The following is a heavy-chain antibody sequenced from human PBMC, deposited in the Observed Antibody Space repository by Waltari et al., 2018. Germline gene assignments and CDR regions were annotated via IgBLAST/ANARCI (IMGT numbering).Heavy chain of an antibody. Sequence: QVQLQESGPGRVKPSETLSLTCAVSGGSVSSGGYSWGWMRQPPGGGLEWIGNVWHNGATYKNPSLNSRLTMSVDRSKNEFSLSLHSVTAADTAVYYCARIYMTTVRGYSWCDPWGQGTLVTVSS. V-gene: IGHV4-30-2*01. CDR2: VWHNGAT. CDR1: GGSVSSGGYS. CDR3: ARIYMTTVRGYSWCDP. J-gene: IGHJ5*02. D-gene: IGHD4-4*01.